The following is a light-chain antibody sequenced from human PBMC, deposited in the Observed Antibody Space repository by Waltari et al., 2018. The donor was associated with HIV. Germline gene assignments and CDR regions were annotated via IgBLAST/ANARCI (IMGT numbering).Light chain of an antibody. CDR3: STWDVSLGAGV. V-gene: IGLV1-51*01. Sequence: QSVLTQPPSVSAAPGQEVTISCSGSSSNIGSKFVSWYQHVPGAAPKLLIYDNNKRPSGIPDRFSGSKSGTSVTLGITGLQTGDEADYYCSTWDVSLGAGVFGGGTKVTVL. CDR1: SSNIGSKF. J-gene: IGLJ2*01. CDR2: DNN.